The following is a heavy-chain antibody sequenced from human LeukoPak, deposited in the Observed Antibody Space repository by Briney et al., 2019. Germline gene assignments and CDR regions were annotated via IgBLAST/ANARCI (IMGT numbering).Heavy chain of an antibody. J-gene: IGHJ4*02. Sequence: GGSLRLSCTTSGFTCGDYTMTWVRQAPGKGLEWVGFIRIKSSGGTAEYAASVKGRFTISRDDSKSIAYLQMNSLNTEDTAVYFCARGVRTPDYWGQGTLVTVSS. CDR2: IRIKSSGGTA. CDR1: GFTCGDYT. V-gene: IGHV3-49*04. D-gene: IGHD4-23*01. CDR3: ARGVRTPDY.